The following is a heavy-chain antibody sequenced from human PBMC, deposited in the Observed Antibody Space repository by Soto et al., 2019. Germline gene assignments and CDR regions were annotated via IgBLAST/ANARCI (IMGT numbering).Heavy chain of an antibody. Sequence: GASVKVSCKASGYTFTGYYMHWVRQAPGQGLEWMGWINPNSGGTNYAQKFQGRVTMTRDTSISTAYMELSRLRSDDTAVYYCAREGPGYDHHFDYWGQGTLVTVSS. CDR2: INPNSGGT. V-gene: IGHV1-2*02. CDR3: AREGPGYDHHFDY. CDR1: GYTFTGYY. J-gene: IGHJ4*02. D-gene: IGHD5-12*01.